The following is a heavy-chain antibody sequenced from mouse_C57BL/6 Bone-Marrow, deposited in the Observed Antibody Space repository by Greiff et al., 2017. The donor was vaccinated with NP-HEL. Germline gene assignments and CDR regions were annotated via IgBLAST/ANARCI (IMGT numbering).Heavy chain of an antibody. V-gene: IGHV1-82*01. Sequence: QVQLQQSGPELVTPGASVKISCKASGYAFSSSWMNWVKQRPGKGLAWIVRLYPGDGDTNYNGKFKGKATLTADKSSSTAYMQLSSLTSEDSAVYFCASGRLRRGFYAMDYWGQGTSVTVSS. CDR3: ASGRLRRGFYAMDY. J-gene: IGHJ4*01. D-gene: IGHD2-2*01. CDR1: GYAFSSSW. CDR2: LYPGDGDT.